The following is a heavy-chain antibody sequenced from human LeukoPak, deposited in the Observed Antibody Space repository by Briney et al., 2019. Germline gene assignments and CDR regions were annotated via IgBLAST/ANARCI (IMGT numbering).Heavy chain of an antibody. Sequence: GESLKISCKGSGYSFTSYWIGWVSQMPGKGLEWMGIIYPGDSDTRYSPSFPGQVTVSADKSISTAYLQWSSLKASDTAMYYCARHRSLLYYYGSGSYPDYWGQGTLVTVSS. CDR1: GYSFTSYW. D-gene: IGHD3-10*01. CDR3: ARHRSLLYYYGSGSYPDY. V-gene: IGHV5-51*01. J-gene: IGHJ4*02. CDR2: IYPGDSDT.